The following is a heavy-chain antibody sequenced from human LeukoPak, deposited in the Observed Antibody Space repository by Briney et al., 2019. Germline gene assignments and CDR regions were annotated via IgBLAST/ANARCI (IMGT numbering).Heavy chain of an antibody. CDR1: GGTFSSYA. Sequence: SVKVSCKASGGTFSSYAISWVRQAPGQGLEWMGRIIPIFGTANYAQKFQGRVTITTDESTSTAYMELSSLRSEDTAVYYCARGFGEIDAFDVWGQGTMVTVSS. CDR2: IIPIFGTA. J-gene: IGHJ3*01. V-gene: IGHV1-69*05. D-gene: IGHD3-10*01. CDR3: ARGFGEIDAFDV.